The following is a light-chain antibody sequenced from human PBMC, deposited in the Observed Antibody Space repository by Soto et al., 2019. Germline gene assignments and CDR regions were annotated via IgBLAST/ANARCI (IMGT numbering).Light chain of an antibody. Sequence: VLSQSPCTLSLSQGERATLSCRASQSVSSSYLAWYQQKPGQAPRLLIYGASSRATGIPARFSGSGSGTDFTLTISSLEPEDFAVYYCQQRSNWPITFGQRTRLEI. CDR1: QSVSSSY. J-gene: IGKJ5*01. CDR2: GAS. V-gene: IGKV3D-20*02. CDR3: QQRSNWPIT.